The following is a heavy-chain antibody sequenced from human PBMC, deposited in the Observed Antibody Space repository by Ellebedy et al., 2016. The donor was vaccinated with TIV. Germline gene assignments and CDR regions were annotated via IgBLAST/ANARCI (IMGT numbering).Heavy chain of an antibody. CDR2: INAGNGNT. CDR1: GYTFTSHI. Sequence: ASVKVSCXASGYTFTSHIINWVRQAPGQRLEWVGWINAGNGNTKYSQKFQGRVTITRDTSTSTVYMEMSSLRSEDTAVFYCARDPEGAYYYGSGKFDYWGQGTLVTVSS. D-gene: IGHD3-10*01. J-gene: IGHJ4*02. CDR3: ARDPEGAYYYGSGKFDY. V-gene: IGHV1-3*01.